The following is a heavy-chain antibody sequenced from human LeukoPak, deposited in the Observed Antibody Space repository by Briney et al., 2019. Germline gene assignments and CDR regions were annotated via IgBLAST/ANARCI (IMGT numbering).Heavy chain of an antibody. Sequence: SETLSLTCAVYGWSFSGYYWSWIRQPPGKGLEWIGEINHSGSTNYNPSLKRRVTISVDTSKNQFSLKLSSVTAADTAVYYCACTYCSSTSCYSDYWGQGTLVTVSS. CDR2: INHSGST. J-gene: IGHJ4*02. CDR3: ACTYCSSTSCYSDY. V-gene: IGHV4-34*01. CDR1: GWSFSGYY. D-gene: IGHD2-2*01.